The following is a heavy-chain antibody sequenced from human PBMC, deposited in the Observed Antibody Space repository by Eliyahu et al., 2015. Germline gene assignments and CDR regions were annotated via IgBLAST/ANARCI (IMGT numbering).Heavy chain of an antibody. V-gene: IGHV4-4*07. J-gene: IGHJ5*02. CDR1: GXSISSYY. CDR3: ARGNYGSGSYWGVEDWFDP. D-gene: IGHD3-10*01. Sequence: QVQLQESGPGLVKPSETLSLTCTVPGXSISSYYWSWIRQPAGKGLEWIGRIYTSGSTNYNPSLKSRVTMSVDTSKNQFSLKLSSVTAADTAVYYCARGNYGSGSYWGVEDWFDPWGQGTLVTVSS. CDR2: IYTSGST.